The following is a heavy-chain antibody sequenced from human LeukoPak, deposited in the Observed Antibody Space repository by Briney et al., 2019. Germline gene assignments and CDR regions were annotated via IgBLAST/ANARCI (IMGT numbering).Heavy chain of an antibody. CDR2: INSNRGNT. D-gene: IGHD5-12*01. Sequence: ASVKLSCSASGFTFTSYAMHWVRQAPGKGLEYMASINSNRGNTYYAHTVQGRVTISRDNSKNTLYLHMSSLRAEDTAVYYCVKESSYELPDKWGQGSVVTVSS. J-gene: IGHJ4*02. V-gene: IGHV3-64D*06. CDR1: GFTFTSYA. CDR3: VKESSYELPDK.